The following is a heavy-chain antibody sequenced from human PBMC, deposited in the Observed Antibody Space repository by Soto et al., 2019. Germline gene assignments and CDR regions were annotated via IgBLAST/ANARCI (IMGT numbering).Heavy chain of an antibody. V-gene: IGHV2-5*02. CDR1: GFSLSTSGVG. J-gene: IGHJ4*02. CDR2: IYWDDDK. D-gene: IGHD2-15*01. Sequence: QITLKEFGPTLVKPTQTLTLTCTFSGFSLSTSGVGVGWIRQPPGKALEWLALIYWDDDKRYSPSLKSRLTITKDTSKNQVVLTMTNMDPVDTATYYCAYRRIEGPFGYWGQGTLVTVSS. CDR3: AYRRIEGPFGY.